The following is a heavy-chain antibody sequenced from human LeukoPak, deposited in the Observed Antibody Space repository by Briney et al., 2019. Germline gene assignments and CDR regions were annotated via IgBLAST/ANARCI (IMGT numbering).Heavy chain of an antibody. V-gene: IGHV3-9*01. CDR1: GFTFDDYA. Sequence: GRSLRLSCAASGFTFDDYAMHWVRQAPGKGLEWVSGISWNSGSIGYADSVKGRFTISRDNSKNTLYLQMNSPRAEDTAVYYCAKEIYYGDHLYFQRWGQGTLVTVSS. CDR3: AKEIYYGDHLYFQR. D-gene: IGHD4-17*01. J-gene: IGHJ1*01. CDR2: ISWNSGSI.